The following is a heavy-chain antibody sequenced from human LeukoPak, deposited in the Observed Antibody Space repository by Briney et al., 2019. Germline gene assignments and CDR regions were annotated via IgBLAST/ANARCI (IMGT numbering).Heavy chain of an antibody. D-gene: IGHD3-22*01. Sequence: SETLSLTCTVSSGSISSYYWSWIRQPPGKGLEWIGYIYYSGSTNYNPSLKSRVTISVDTSKNQFSLKLSSVTAADTAVYYCASYSSGYAFDIWGQGTMVTVSS. J-gene: IGHJ3*02. CDR2: IYYSGST. CDR3: ASYSSGYAFDI. CDR1: SGSISSYY. V-gene: IGHV4-59*01.